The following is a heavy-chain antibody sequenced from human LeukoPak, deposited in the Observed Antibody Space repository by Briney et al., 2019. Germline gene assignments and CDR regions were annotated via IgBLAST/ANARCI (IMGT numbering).Heavy chain of an antibody. V-gene: IGHV4-4*07. J-gene: IGHJ4*02. D-gene: IGHD5-12*01. CDR1: GGTIRGYF. CDR3: AREPTSGREPTSGRPLDY. Sequence: PETLCLTCTVSGGTIRGYFWSWTRQPAGQGLEWIGRIYSRATNNYNPSLKSRVTMSLDTSKNHLSLNLSSVTAADTAVYYCAREPTSGREPTSGRPLDYWGQGTLVTVSS. CDR2: IYSRATN.